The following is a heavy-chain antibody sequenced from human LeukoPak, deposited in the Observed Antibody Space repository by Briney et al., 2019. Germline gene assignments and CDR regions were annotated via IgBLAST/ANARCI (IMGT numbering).Heavy chain of an antibody. CDR3: ARFGVPYGVDV. J-gene: IGHJ6*02. CDR2: IKPDGSEK. Sequence: PGGSLRLSCAASGFTFSTYWMSWVRQGPGKGLEWVANIKPDGSEKDYVDSLKGRFTISRDNAKNSLYLQVSSLRAEDTAVYYYARFGVPYGVDVWGQGTTVTVSS. V-gene: IGHV3-7*04. D-gene: IGHD3-16*01. CDR1: GFTFSTYW.